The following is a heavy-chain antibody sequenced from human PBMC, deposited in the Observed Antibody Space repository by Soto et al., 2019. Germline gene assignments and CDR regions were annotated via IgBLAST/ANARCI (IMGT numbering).Heavy chain of an antibody. CDR3: ARVTAYYYYSGMDV. Sequence: ASVKVSCKAAGYTFTSYGISWVRQAPGQGLEWMGWISAYNGNTNYAQKLQGRVTMTTDTSTSTAYMELRSLRSDDTAVYYCARVTAYYYYSGMDVWRQWTTVTVSS. J-gene: IGHJ6*02. CDR2: ISAYNGNT. CDR1: GYTFTSYG. D-gene: IGHD5-18*01. V-gene: IGHV1-18*04.